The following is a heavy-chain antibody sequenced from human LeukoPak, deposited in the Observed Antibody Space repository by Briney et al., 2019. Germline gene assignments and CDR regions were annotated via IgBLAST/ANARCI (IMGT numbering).Heavy chain of an antibody. D-gene: IGHD4-23*01. Sequence: PSETLSLTCTVSGGSMSSYYWSWIRQPPGKGLERIGYIYYSGSSNYNPSLKSRVTISVDTSKNQFSLKLSSVTAADTAVYYCARVPLRWYSFAFWGQGTLVTVSS. CDR2: IYYSGSS. CDR1: GGSMSSYY. V-gene: IGHV4-59*01. J-gene: IGHJ4*02. CDR3: ARVPLRWYSFAF.